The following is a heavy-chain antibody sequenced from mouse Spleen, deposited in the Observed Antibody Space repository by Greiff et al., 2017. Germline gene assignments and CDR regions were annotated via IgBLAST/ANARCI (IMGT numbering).Heavy chain of an antibody. D-gene: IGHD2-12*01. CDR1: GYTFTSYG. J-gene: IGHJ1*01. V-gene: IGHV1-81*01. CDR3: ARWGASVEYYSYPDWCFDV. CDR2: IYPRSGNT. Sequence: QVHVKQSGAELARPGASVKLSCKASGYTFTSYGISWVKQRTGQGLEWIGEIYPRSGNTYYNEKFKGKATLTADKSSSTAYMELRSLTSEDSAVYFCARWGASVEYYSYPDWCFDVWGAGTTVTVSS.